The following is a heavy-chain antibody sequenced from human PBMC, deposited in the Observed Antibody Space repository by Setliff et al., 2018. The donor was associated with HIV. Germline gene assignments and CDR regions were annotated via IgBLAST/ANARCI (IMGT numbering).Heavy chain of an antibody. CDR3: ARGVPLLPPHY. J-gene: IGHJ4*02. Sequence: SETLSLTCAVYGGSFSGYYWSWIRQPPGKGLEWIGEINHDRTTNYNPSLKSRVTISVDTSKNQFSLTLNPVTAADTAVYYCARGVPLLPPHYWGQGTLVTVSS. D-gene: IGHD2-21*02. V-gene: IGHV4-34*01. CDR1: GGSFSGYY. CDR2: INHDRTT.